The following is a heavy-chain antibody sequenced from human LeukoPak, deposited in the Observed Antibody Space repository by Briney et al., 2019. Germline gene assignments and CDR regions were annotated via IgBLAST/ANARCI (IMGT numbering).Heavy chain of an antibody. V-gene: IGHV3-21*01. CDR2: ISSSSSYI. CDR1: GLTFSNAW. J-gene: IGHJ5*02. Sequence: GGSLRLSCAASGLTFSNAWISWVRQAPGKGLEWVSSISSSSSYIYYADSVKGRFTISRDNAKNSLYLQMNSLRAEDTAVYYCARGGWLVAATSWFDPWGQGTLVTVSS. CDR3: ARGGWLVAATSWFDP. D-gene: IGHD2-15*01.